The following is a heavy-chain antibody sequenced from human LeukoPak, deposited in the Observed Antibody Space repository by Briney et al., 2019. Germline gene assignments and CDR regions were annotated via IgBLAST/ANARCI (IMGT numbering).Heavy chain of an antibody. CDR2: IYYSGST. CDR1: GGSISSYY. J-gene: IGHJ5*02. V-gene: IGHV4-59*01. Sequence: SETLSLTCTVSGGSISSYYWSWIRQPPGKGLEWIGYIYYSGSTNYNPSLKSRVTISVDTSKNQFSLKLSSVTAADTAVYYCARGYYDFWSPGINWFDPWGQGTLVTVSS. D-gene: IGHD3-3*01. CDR3: ARGYYDFWSPGINWFDP.